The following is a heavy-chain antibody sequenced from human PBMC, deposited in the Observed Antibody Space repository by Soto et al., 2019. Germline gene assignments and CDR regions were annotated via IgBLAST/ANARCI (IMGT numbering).Heavy chain of an antibody. CDR2: IYYSGST. Sequence: SETLSLTCTVSGGSVSSGSYYWGWIRQPPGKGLEWIGSIYYSGSTYYNPSLKSRVTISVDTSKNQFSLKLSSVTAADTAVYYCAADLKGYYYGSGSYQPYYYYGMDVWGQGTTVTVSS. J-gene: IGHJ6*02. CDR1: GGSVSSGSYY. V-gene: IGHV4-39*01. D-gene: IGHD3-10*01. CDR3: AADLKGYYYGSGSYQPYYYYGMDV.